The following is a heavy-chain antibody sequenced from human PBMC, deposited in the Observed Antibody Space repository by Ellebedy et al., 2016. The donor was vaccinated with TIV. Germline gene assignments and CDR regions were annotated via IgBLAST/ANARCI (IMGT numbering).Heavy chain of an antibody. J-gene: IGHJ6*02. CDR2: IDYSGST. D-gene: IGHD3-3*01. CDR3: ARHVEMEWLLSPVYGMDV. V-gene: IGHV4-59*08. CDR1: GGSITNYY. Sequence: MPSETLSLTCTVHGGSITNYYWSWSLQPPGQGLKWIGYIDYSGSTNYNPSLKSRVTISVDTSKNQFSLKLSSVTAADTAVYYCARHVEMEWLLSPVYGMDVWGQGTMVTVSS.